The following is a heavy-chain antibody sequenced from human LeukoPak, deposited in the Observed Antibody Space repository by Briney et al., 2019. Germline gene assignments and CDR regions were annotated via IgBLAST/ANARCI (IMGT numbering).Heavy chain of an antibody. V-gene: IGHV3-9*01. CDR3: AKDIKADYYDSSGYLVPDAFDI. CDR1: GFTFDDYA. Sequence: GGSLRLSCAASGFTFDDYAMHWVRQAPGKGLEWVSGISWNSGSIGYADSVKGRFTISRDNAKNSLYLQMNSLRAEDTALYYCAKDIKADYYDSSGYLVPDAFDIWGQGTMVTVSS. J-gene: IGHJ3*02. CDR2: ISWNSGSI. D-gene: IGHD3-22*01.